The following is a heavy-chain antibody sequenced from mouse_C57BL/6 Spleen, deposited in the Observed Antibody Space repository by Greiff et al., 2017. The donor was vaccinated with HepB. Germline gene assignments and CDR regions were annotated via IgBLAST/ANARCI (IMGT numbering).Heavy chain of an antibody. V-gene: IGHV1-4*01. J-gene: IGHJ3*01. CDR1: GYTFTSYT. CDR3: AREGWLLFAY. D-gene: IGHD2-3*01. Sequence: LVESGAELARPGASVKMSCKASGYTFTSYTMHWVKQRPGQGLEWIGYINTSSGYTKYNQKFKDKATLTADKSSSTAYMQLSSLTSEDSAVYYCAREGWLLFAYWGQGTLVTVSA. CDR2: INTSSGYT.